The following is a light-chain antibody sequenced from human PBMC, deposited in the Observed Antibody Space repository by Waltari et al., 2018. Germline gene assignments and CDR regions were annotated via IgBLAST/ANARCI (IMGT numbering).Light chain of an antibody. CDR2: EAS. J-gene: IGKJ1*01. CDR1: QNIGRY. CDR3: QNHLSLPAT. V-gene: IGKV3-20*01. Sequence: EIMLTQSPGTLSLSPGERATLSCRASQNIGRYLVWYQQKPGQAPRLLIYEASRRATGIPDRFRGRVSWTDFSLTISRLEPEDFAVYYCQNHLSLPATFGQGTNVEI.